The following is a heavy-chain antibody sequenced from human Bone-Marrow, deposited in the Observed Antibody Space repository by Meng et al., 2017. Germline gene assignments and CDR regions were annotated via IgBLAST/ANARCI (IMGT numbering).Heavy chain of an antibody. J-gene: IGHJ4*02. V-gene: IGHV1-2*06. CDR3: ARDSTSAYADS. CDR2: INPNSGGT. CDR1: GYTFTGYY. Sequence: QEQLVPCGGEVKTPGALVLVSCKASGYTFTGYYISWVRQAPGQGLEWMGRINPNSGGTNYAQNFQGRVTMTRDTSISTVYMELSRLTSDDTAVYYCARDSTSAYADSWGQGTLVTVSS. D-gene: IGHD5-12*01.